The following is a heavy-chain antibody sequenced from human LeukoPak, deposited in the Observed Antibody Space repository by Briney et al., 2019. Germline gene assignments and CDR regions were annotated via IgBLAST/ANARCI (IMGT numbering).Heavy chain of an antibody. V-gene: IGHV4-59*12. Sequence: SETLSLTCTVSGGSISSYYWSWIRQPPGKGLEWIGYIYHSGSTYYNPSLKSRVTISVDRSKNQFSLKLSSVTAADTAVYYCARGGIAVAGLPHNWFDPWGQGTLVTVSS. CDR1: GGSISSYY. D-gene: IGHD6-19*01. CDR3: ARGGIAVAGLPHNWFDP. J-gene: IGHJ5*02. CDR2: IYHSGST.